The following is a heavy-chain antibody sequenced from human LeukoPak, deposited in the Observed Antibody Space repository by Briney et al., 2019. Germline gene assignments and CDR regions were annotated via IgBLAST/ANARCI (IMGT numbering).Heavy chain of an antibody. V-gene: IGHV1-2*02. CDR1: GYTFTSNY. J-gene: IGHJ4*02. Sequence: GASVKVSCKAFGYTFTSNYMHWGRQAPGQGLEGMGWINPNSGGTNYAQKFQGRVTMTRDTSISTAYMELSRLRSDDTAVYYCARDERYFDWENPYYFDYWGQGTLVTVSS. CDR2: INPNSGGT. D-gene: IGHD3-9*01. CDR3: ARDERYFDWENPYYFDY.